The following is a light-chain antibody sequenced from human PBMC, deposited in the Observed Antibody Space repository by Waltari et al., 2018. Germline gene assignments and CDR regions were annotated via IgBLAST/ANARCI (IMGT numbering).Light chain of an antibody. CDR3: QQYGSSPRT. CDR1: QSVSSY. CDR2: AAS. V-gene: IGKV3-20*01. J-gene: IGKJ2*01. Sequence: DIVLTQSPGTLSLSPGESATLSCRASQSVSSYLAWYQQRPGQAPRLLIYAASSRATGIPDKFSGSGSGTDFTLTISRVEPEDFAMYYCQQYGSSPRTFGQGTKLEI.